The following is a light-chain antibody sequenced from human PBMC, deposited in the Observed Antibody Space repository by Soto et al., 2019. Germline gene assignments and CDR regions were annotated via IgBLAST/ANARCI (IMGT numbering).Light chain of an antibody. Sequence: DIQMTQSPSSVSASVGDRVTITCRASQDISSYLAWYQQKPGKAPKLLVYAASSFQSGVPSGFSGSGSGTDFTLTIRSLQPDDFATYYCQQYDSSSPSFGQGTKLEIK. CDR2: AAS. CDR3: QQYDSSSPS. J-gene: IGKJ2*01. CDR1: QDISSY. V-gene: IGKV1-12*01.